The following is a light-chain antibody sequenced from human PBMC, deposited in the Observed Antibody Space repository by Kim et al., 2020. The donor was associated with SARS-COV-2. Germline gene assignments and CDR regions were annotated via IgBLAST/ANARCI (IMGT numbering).Light chain of an antibody. Sequence: GSPGQTASINCSGDKLGDKYVCWYQQKPGQSPVRVIYEDSRRPSGIPERFLGSNSGNTATLTISGTQAMDEADYYCQAWDSSTGVFGGGTQLTVL. V-gene: IGLV3-1*01. CDR3: QAWDSSTGV. J-gene: IGLJ3*02. CDR2: EDS. CDR1: KLGDKY.